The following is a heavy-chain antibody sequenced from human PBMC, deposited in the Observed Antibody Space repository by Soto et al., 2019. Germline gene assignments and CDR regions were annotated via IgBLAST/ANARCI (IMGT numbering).Heavy chain of an antibody. V-gene: IGHV1-2*02. Sequence: CCTASGFSFDYYRLWWRRQPARGGVGMGWIIPKSDCTKISQTFQGRTTITRDKSINTVFIQLSRLRSDDTAVYFCAREYNCNYQGWTVYWGLGTLVTVSS. J-gene: IGHJ4*02. CDR2: IIPKSDCT. CDR1: GFSFDYY. D-gene: IGHD1-7*01. CDR3: AREYNCNYQGWTVY.